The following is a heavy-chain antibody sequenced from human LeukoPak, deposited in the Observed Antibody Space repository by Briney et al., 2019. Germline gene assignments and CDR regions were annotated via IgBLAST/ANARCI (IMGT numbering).Heavy chain of an antibody. V-gene: IGHV1-18*04. CDR1: GYTFTSYG. J-gene: IGHJ6*02. Sequence: ASVKVSCKASGYTFTSYGISWVRQAPGQGLEWMGWISAYNGNTNYAQKLQGRVTMTTDTSTSTAYMELRSLRSDDTAVYYCAKAVPLLSGSYSNDYYYGMDVWGQGTTVTVSS. CDR3: AKAVPLLSGSYSNDYYYGMDV. CDR2: ISAYNGNT. D-gene: IGHD1-26*01.